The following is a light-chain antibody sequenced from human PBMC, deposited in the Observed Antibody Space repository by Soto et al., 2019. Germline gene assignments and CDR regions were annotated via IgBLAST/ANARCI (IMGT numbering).Light chain of an antibody. CDR3: QQRSNWPPN. CDR2: DAS. CDR1: QSVSSY. Sequence: EIVLTQSPATLSLSPGERATLSCRASQSVSSYLAWYQQKPGQAPRLLIYDASNRATGIPARFSGSGSGTDFTLTISSLEPEDFAVYCCQQRSNWPPNFGGGTKVEIK. J-gene: IGKJ4*01. V-gene: IGKV3-11*01.